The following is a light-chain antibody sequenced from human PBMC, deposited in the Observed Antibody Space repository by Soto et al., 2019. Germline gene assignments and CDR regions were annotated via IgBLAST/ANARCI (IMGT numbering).Light chain of an antibody. V-gene: IGKV3-15*01. CDR2: GAS. J-gene: IGKJ1*01. Sequence: EIVMTQSPAILSVSPGERATLSCRASQSVSSNLAWYQQKPGQAPRLLIYGASTRATGIPARFSGSGSGTEFTLTISSLQSEDFAVYYCQQYNNWGTFGQGTKVDIK. CDR1: QSVSSN. CDR3: QQYNNWGT.